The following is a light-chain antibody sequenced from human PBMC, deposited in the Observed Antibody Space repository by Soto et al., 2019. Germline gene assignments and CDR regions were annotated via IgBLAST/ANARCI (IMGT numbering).Light chain of an antibody. J-gene: IGLJ3*02. CDR3: VLYVCSGIQWV. Sequence: TVVTQEPSFSVSPGGTVTLTCVLTSGSVSTRNYPSWYQQIPVQAPRSLIYNTNTRSSGVPDSFSGSILVNKAALPITGAQAEDESDYYCVLYVCSGIQWVFSGVTQMTVL. CDR2: NTN. V-gene: IGLV8-61*01. CDR1: SGSVSTRNY.